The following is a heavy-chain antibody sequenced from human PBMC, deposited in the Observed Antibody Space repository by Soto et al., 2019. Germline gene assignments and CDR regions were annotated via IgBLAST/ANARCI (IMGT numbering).Heavy chain of an antibody. J-gene: IGHJ6*02. Sequence: ASVKASCKASGYTFTSYAMHWVRQAPGQRLEWMGWINAGSGNTKYSQKFQGRVTITRDTSASTAYMELSSLRSEDTAVYYCAGSGWDYYDYGMDVWCQGTAMTVSS. V-gene: IGHV1-3*01. D-gene: IGHD6-19*01. CDR1: GYTFTSYA. CDR3: AGSGWDYYDYGMDV. CDR2: INAGSGNT.